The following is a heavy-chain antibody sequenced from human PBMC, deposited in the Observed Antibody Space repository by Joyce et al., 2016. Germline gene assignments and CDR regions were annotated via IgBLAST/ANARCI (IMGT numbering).Heavy chain of an antibody. V-gene: IGHV1-2*02. Sequence: QVQLVQSGTEVKKPGASVKVSCKASGFTFTVYYMHWGRQAPGQGLEVMGWIKIENGDTHYTQNFQGRVTMTRDTSSNTAYMEVTRLRSDDTAFYYCAREGLPHGGFDYWGLGTLVTVSS. CDR1: GFTFTVYY. J-gene: IGHJ4*02. CDR3: AREGLPHGGFDY. CDR2: IKIENGDT.